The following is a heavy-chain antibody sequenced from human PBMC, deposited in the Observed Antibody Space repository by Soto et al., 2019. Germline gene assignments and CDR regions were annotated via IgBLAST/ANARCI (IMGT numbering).Heavy chain of an antibody. D-gene: IGHD1-26*01. CDR2: IYYSGST. Sequence: QLQLQESGPGLVKPSETLSLTCTVSGGSISSSSYYWGWIRQPPGKGLEWIGSIYYSGSTYYNPSLKSRVTISVDTSKNQFSLKLSSVTAADTAVYYCARHIVGATSYYWYFDLWGRGTLVTVSS. CDR3: ARHIVGATSYYWYFDL. V-gene: IGHV4-39*01. J-gene: IGHJ2*01. CDR1: GGSISSSSYY.